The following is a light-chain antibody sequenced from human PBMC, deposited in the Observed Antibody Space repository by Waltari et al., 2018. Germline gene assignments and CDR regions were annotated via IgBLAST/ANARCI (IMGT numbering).Light chain of an antibody. CDR1: TGAVTSGHY. Sequence: QAVVTQEPSLTVSPGGTVTLTCDSSTGAVTSGHYPYWFQQKPGQAPRTLIYDTSNKHSWTPARFSGSRRGGKAALTLSGAQPEDEAEYYCLLSYSSALVFGAGTKLTVL. CDR3: LLSYSSALV. V-gene: IGLV7-46*01. CDR2: DTS. J-gene: IGLJ3*02.